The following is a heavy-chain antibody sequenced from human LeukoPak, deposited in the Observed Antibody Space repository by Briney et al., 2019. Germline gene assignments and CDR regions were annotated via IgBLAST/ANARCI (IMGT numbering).Heavy chain of an antibody. CDR3: ARGRRGMIVVVMYYFDY. CDR1: GYTLTELS. V-gene: IGHV1-8*01. CDR2: MNPNSGNT. D-gene: IGHD3-22*01. J-gene: IGHJ4*02. Sequence: ASVKVSCKVSGYTLTELSMHWVRQAPGKGLEWMGWMNPNSGNTGYAQKFQGRVTMTRNTSISTAYMELSSLRSEDTAVYYCARGRRGMIVVVMYYFDYWGQGTLVTVSS.